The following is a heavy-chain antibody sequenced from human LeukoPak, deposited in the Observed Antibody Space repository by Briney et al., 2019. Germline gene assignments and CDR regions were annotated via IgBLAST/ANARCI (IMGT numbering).Heavy chain of an antibody. V-gene: IGHV3-74*01. CDR3: AELGITMIGGV. CDR2: INSDGINT. J-gene: IGHJ6*04. CDR1: GFTFSSYW. Sequence: PGRSLRLSCAASGFTFSSYWMHWVRQATGKGLVWVSRINSDGINTSYADSVKGRFTISRDNAKNTLNLQMNSLRAEDTAVYYCAELGITMIGGVWGKGTTVTISS. D-gene: IGHD3-10*02.